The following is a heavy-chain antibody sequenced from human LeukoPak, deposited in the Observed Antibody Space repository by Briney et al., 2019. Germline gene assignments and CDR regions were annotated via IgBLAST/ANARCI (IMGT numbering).Heavy chain of an antibody. J-gene: IGHJ4*02. CDR2: INPNNGGT. D-gene: IGHD3-10*01. V-gene: IGHV1-2*02. CDR3: ATHQGRFGDPSFDY. CDR1: GYTFTGHY. Sequence: ASVKVSCKPSGYTFTGHYIHWVRQAPGQGLEWMGWINPNNGGTNYAQKFQGRVTMARDTSVSTAYMELSSLRSEDTAVYYCATHQGRFGDPSFDYWGQGTLVTVSS.